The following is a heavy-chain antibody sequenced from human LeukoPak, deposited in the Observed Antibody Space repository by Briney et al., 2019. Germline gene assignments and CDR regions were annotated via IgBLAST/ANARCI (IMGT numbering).Heavy chain of an antibody. J-gene: IGHJ4*02. V-gene: IGHV4-39*07. CDR1: GDSISTSKSY. CDR3: ARVHYDILTGSPGRFDY. D-gene: IGHD3-9*01. Sequence: PSETLSLTCTVSGDSISTSKSYWGWIRQPPLKGLEWIGSIYYTGNTYYNASLKSRVTISVDTSKNQFSLKLSSVTAADTAVYYCARVHYDILTGSPGRFDYWGQGTLVTVSS. CDR2: IYYTGNT.